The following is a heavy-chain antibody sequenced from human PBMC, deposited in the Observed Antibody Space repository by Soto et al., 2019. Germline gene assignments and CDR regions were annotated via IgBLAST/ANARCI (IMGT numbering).Heavy chain of an antibody. Sequence: SETLSLTCAVSGGSISSGGYSWSWIRQPPGKGLEWIGYIYYSGSTYYNPYLKSRVTISVDTSKNQFSLKLSSVTVSYMAVYYCARDRVGAAGLDYWGQGTLVTVSS. CDR1: GGSISSGGYS. CDR2: IYYSGST. J-gene: IGHJ4*02. CDR3: ARDRVGAAGLDY. D-gene: IGHD2-15*01. V-gene: IGHV4-31*11.